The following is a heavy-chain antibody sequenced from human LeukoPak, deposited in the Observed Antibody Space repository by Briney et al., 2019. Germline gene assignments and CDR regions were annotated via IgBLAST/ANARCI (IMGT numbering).Heavy chain of an antibody. CDR3: ARNRSVTTPPGFDH. Sequence: SETLSLTCAVSGYSIRGDDYWGWIRQSPGKGLEWIGSIYHSGSTHYNPSLKSRVTISVDTSKNQFSLMLNSVTAADTAVYYCARNRSVTTPPGFDHWGQGTLVTVSS. CDR1: GYSIRGDDY. V-gene: IGHV4-38-2*01. CDR2: IYHSGST. J-gene: IGHJ4*02. D-gene: IGHD4-17*01.